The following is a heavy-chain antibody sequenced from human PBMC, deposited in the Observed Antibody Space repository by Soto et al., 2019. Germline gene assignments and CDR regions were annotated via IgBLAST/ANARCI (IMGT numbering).Heavy chain of an antibody. J-gene: IGHJ4*02. CDR3: ARDSISYGPGVNDY. CDR2: VYAGGET. V-gene: IGHV3-53*01. Sequence: DVQLVESGGGLIQPGESLRLSCAASGFSVSDSYMSWVRQAPGKGLEWVSVVYAGGETYYADSLKGRFTISRDSSNNILYLQMNNLRADDTAVYYCARDSISYGPGVNDYWGQGTLVTVSS. D-gene: IGHD5-18*01. CDR1: GFSVSDSY.